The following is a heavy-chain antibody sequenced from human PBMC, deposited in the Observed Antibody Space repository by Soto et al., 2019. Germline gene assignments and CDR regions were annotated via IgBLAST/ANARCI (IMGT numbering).Heavy chain of an antibody. CDR1: GGSVTSGSYY. J-gene: IGHJ4*02. V-gene: IGHV4-61*01. Sequence: SSETLSLTCTVSGGSVTSGSYYWSWIRQPPGKGLEWIGYIYYSGSTIYNPSLKSRLTISVDTSTNQFSMRLTSAPAADTAVYYGASLDPRRFFDYWGKGSLVTVSS. CDR3: ASLDPRRFFDY. CDR2: IYYSGST.